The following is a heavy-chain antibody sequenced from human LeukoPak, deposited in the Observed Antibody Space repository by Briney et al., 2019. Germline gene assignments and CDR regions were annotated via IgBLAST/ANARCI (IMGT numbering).Heavy chain of an antibody. Sequence: SETLSLTCTVSGGSISSSSYYWGWIRQPPGKGLEWIGSIYYSGSTYYNPSLKRRVTISVDTSKNQFSLKLSSVTAADTAVYYCASSSSNYYYYGMDVWGQGTTVTVSS. CDR1: GGSISSSSYY. CDR2: IYYSGST. J-gene: IGHJ6*02. V-gene: IGHV4-39*01. D-gene: IGHD6-6*01. CDR3: ASSSSNYYYYGMDV.